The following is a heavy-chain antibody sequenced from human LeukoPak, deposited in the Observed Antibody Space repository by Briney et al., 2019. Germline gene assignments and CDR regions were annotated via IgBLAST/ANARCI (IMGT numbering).Heavy chain of an antibody. D-gene: IGHD6-19*01. V-gene: IGHV3-7*03. CDR1: GFTFSSYW. CDR3: ARTSWGYNSGWYP. J-gene: IGHJ5*02. Sequence: GGSLRLSCAASGFTFSSYWMSWVRQAPGKGLEWVANIKQDGSEKYYVDSVKGRFTISRDNAKNSLYLQMNSLRAEDTAVYYCARTSWGYNSGWYPWGQGTLVTVSS. CDR2: IKQDGSEK.